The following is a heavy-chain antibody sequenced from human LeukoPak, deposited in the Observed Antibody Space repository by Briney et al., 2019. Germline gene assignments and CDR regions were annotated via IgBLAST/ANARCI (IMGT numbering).Heavy chain of an antibody. CDR1: GDSISSYY. CDR3: ARDHWSSSWYDIDY. CDR2: IYYSGNT. D-gene: IGHD6-13*01. J-gene: IGHJ4*02. Sequence: KTSETLSLTCTVSGDSISSYYWSWIRQPPGKGLEWIGYIYYSGNTNYNPSLKSRVTMSVDTSKNQFSLKLSSVTAADTAVYYCARDHWSSSWYDIDYWGQGTLVTVSS. V-gene: IGHV4-59*12.